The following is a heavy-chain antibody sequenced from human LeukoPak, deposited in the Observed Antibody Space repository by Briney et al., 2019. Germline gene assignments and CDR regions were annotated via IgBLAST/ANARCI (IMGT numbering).Heavy chain of an antibody. D-gene: IGHD4-23*01. V-gene: IGHV1-2*02. J-gene: IGHJ4*02. Sequence: ASVKVSCKASGYTFTGYYMHWVRQAPGQGLKWMGWINPNSGGTNYAQKFQGRVTMTRDTPISTAYMELSRLRSDDTAVYYCARRKGDYGGNPIDYWGQGTLVTVSS. CDR3: ARRKGDYGGNPIDY. CDR2: INPNSGGT. CDR1: GYTFTGYY.